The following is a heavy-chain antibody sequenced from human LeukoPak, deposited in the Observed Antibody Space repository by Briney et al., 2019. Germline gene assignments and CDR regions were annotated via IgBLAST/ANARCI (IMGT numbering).Heavy chain of an antibody. CDR1: GGSISSGSYY. D-gene: IGHD5-18*01. CDR2: IYTSGST. CDR3: ARGAAKRLYGGYSYYYYYMDV. J-gene: IGHJ6*03. Sequence: PSETLSLTCTVSGGSISSGSYYWSWIRQPAGKGLEWIGRIYTSGSTNYNPSLKSRVTISVDTSKNQFSLKLSSVTAADTAVYYCARGAAKRLYGGYSYYYYYMDVWGKGTTVTISS. V-gene: IGHV4-61*02.